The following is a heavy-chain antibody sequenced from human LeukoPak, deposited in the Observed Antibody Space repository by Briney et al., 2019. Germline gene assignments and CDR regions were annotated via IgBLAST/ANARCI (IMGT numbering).Heavy chain of an antibody. D-gene: IGHD6-19*01. Sequence: GGSLRLSCAASGFTFSNAWMSWVRQAPGKGLEWVGRIKRKTDGGTTDYAAPVKCRFTISRDDSNNTLYLQMNSLKTEDTAVYYCTTDPAVAGTYWGQGTLVTVSS. J-gene: IGHJ4*02. CDR1: GFTFSNAW. V-gene: IGHV3-15*01. CDR3: TTDPAVAGTY. CDR2: IKRKTDGGTT.